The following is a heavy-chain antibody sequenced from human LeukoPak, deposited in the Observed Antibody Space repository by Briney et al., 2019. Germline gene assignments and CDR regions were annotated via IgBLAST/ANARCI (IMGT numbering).Heavy chain of an antibody. CDR1: GFTFSSYA. CDR3: AKDLLGYCSSTSCREDY. D-gene: IGHD2-2*01. CDR2: ISGSGGST. Sequence: GGSLRLSCAASGFTFSSYAMSWVCQAPGKGLEWVSAISGSGGSTYYADSVKGRFTFSRDNSKNTLYLQMNSLRAEDTAVYYCAKDLLGYCSSTSCREDYWGQGTLVTVSS. V-gene: IGHV3-23*01. J-gene: IGHJ4*02.